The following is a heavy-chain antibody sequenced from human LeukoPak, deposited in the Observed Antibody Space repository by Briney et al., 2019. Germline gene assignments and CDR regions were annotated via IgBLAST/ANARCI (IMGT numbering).Heavy chain of an antibody. CDR1: GYSFTSYW. J-gene: IGHJ6*03. Sequence: GESLKISCKGSGYSFTSYWIGGVRQMPGKGLEWMGIIYPGDSDTRYSPSFQGQVTISADKSISTAYLQWSSLKASDTAMYYCARHRRKGSSSWYFESAYYYYMDVWGKGTTVTVSS. CDR3: ARHRRKGSSSWYFESAYYYYMDV. V-gene: IGHV5-51*01. CDR2: IYPGDSDT. D-gene: IGHD6-13*01.